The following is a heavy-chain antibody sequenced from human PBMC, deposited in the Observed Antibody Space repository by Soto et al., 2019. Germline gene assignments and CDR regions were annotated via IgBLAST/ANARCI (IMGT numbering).Heavy chain of an antibody. D-gene: IGHD2-15*01. Sequence: QVQLQESGPGLVKPSETLSLTCTVSGGSISSYYWSWIRQPPGKGLEWMGYIYYSGSTNYNPSLNRRFTISVDTSKNHFSLKLSSVTAADTAVYYCARTTGGGYCSGGSCPKAYYFDYWGQGTLVTVSS. CDR2: IYYSGST. CDR3: ARTTGGGYCSGGSCPKAYYFDY. J-gene: IGHJ4*02. V-gene: IGHV4-59*08. CDR1: GGSISSYY.